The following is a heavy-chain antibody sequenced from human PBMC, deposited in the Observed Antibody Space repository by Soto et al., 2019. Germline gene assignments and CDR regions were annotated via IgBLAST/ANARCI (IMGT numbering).Heavy chain of an antibody. CDR1: GFTFSVYY. CDR3: ARERYQVLSDGMDV. D-gene: IGHD2-2*01. J-gene: IGHJ6*02. V-gene: IGHV1-2*02. CDR2: LNPKSGGT. Sequence: QVQLVQSGAEVKKPGASVKVSCKASGFTFSVYYMHWVREAPGQGLEWMGWLNPKSGGTTYAQKFQGRLTLSRDTSINTAYMELSRLSIDDTALYYCARERYQVLSDGMDVWGQGTTVTVSS.